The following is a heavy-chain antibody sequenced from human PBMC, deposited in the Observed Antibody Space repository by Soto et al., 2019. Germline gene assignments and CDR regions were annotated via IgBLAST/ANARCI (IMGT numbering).Heavy chain of an antibody. D-gene: IGHD4-17*01. V-gene: IGHV1-8*02. CDR3: TRGNGDYVNYYYGMDV. CDR2: RNPNSGNR. CDR1: GYTFTNYD. J-gene: IGHJ6*02. Sequence: QVQLVQSGAEVKKTGASVKVSGKASGYTFTNYDINWGRQATGQGLGWRGWRNPNSGNRGYAQRFQGRVTMTRDTSKSTAYMELSSLGSEDTAVYYCTRGNGDYVNYYYGMDVWGQGTTVTVS.